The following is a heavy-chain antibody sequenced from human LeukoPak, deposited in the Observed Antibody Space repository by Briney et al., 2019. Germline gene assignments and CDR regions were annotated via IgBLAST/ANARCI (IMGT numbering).Heavy chain of an antibody. V-gene: IGHV3-48*03. J-gene: IGHJ6*03. CDR2: ISSSGSTI. CDR3: ARDVAESYGAVRLPLYYYYMDV. Sequence: GGSLRLSCAASGFTFSSYEMNWVRQAPGKGLEWVSYISSSGSTIYYADSVKGRFTISRDNAKNSLYLQMNSLRAEDTAVYYCARDVAESYGAVRLPLYYYYMDVWGKGTTVTISS. CDR1: GFTFSSYE. D-gene: IGHD4-17*01.